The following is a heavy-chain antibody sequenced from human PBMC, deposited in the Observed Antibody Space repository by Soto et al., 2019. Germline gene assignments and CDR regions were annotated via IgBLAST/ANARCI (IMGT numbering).Heavy chain of an antibody. V-gene: IGHV4-59*01. CDR2: IYYSGST. J-gene: IGHJ4*02. Sequence: PSETLSLTCTVSGGSISSYCWSWIRQPPGKGLEWIGYIYYSGSTNYNPSLKSRVTISVDTSKNQFSLKLSSVTAADTAVYYCARDPAAASRRYFDYWGQGSMVTVSS. D-gene: IGHD6-13*01. CDR1: GGSISSYC. CDR3: ARDPAAASRRYFDY.